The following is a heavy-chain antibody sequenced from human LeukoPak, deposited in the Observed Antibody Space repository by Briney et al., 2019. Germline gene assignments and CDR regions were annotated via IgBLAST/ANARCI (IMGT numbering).Heavy chain of an antibody. J-gene: IGHJ3*02. CDR1: GYSFTSYW. CDR3: ARPRSIEMATITDAFDI. Sequence: GESLKISCKGSGYSFTSYWIGRVRQMPGKGLEWMGIIYPGDSDTRYSPSFQGQVTISADKSISTAYLQWSSLKASDTAMYYCARPRSIEMATITDAFDIWGQGTMVTVSS. V-gene: IGHV5-51*01. D-gene: IGHD5-24*01. CDR2: IYPGDSDT.